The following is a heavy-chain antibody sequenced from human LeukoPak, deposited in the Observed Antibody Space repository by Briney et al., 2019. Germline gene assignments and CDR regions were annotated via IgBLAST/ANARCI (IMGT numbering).Heavy chain of an antibody. CDR3: ARAYSPYYYDSSGYYFSMDV. Sequence: ASVKVSCKASGGTFSSYAISWVRQAPGQGLEWMGGIIPIFGTANYAQKFQGRVTITADKSTSTAYMELSSLRSEDTAVYYCARAYSPYYYDSSGYYFSMDVWGKGTTVTVSS. CDR2: IIPIFGTA. V-gene: IGHV1-69*06. J-gene: IGHJ6*03. D-gene: IGHD3-22*01. CDR1: GGTFSSYA.